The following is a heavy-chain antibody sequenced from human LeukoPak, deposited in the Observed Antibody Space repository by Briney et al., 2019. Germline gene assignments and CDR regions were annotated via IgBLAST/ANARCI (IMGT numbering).Heavy chain of an antibody. CDR3: AKSYPTVGRVFDY. J-gene: IGHJ4*02. Sequence: GGSLRLSCAASGFTFSSYGTHWVRQAPGKGLEWVAVISYDGSNKYYADSVKGRFTISRDNSKNTLYLQMNSLRAEDTAVYYCAKSYPTVGRVFDYWGQGTLVTVSS. D-gene: IGHD1-26*01. CDR2: ISYDGSNK. V-gene: IGHV3-30*18. CDR1: GFTFSSYG.